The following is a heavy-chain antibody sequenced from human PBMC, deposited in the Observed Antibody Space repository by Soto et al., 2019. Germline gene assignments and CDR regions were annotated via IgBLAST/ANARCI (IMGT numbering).Heavy chain of an antibody. Sequence: QVQLQESGPGLVKPSETLSLTCTVSGGSISTYYWNWIRQPPGKGLEWIGYIYYGGSANYNPSLKSRVTIAVDTSKKQSSLKLSSVTAADTAVYYCARGGHCTNGVCSALDYWGQGTLVTVSS. CDR1: GGSISTYY. D-gene: IGHD2-8*01. J-gene: IGHJ4*02. V-gene: IGHV4-59*08. CDR3: ARGGHCTNGVCSALDY. CDR2: IYYGGSA.